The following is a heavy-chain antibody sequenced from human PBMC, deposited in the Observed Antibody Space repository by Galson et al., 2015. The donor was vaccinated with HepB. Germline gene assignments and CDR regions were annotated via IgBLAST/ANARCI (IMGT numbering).Heavy chain of an antibody. Sequence: SVKVSCKGSGYTFNGYYMHWVRQAPGQGLEWMGWINPNSGVTNYAQKFQGRVTMTRDTSISTAYMELSRLRSDDTAVFYCARVDWSDPYGMDVWGQGTTVTVSS. CDR3: ARVDWSDPYGMDV. V-gene: IGHV1-2*02. D-gene: IGHD3-9*01. CDR1: GYTFNGYY. J-gene: IGHJ6*02. CDR2: INPNSGVT.